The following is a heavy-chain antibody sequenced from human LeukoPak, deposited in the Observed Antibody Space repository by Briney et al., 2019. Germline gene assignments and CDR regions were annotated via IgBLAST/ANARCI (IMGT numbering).Heavy chain of an antibody. J-gene: IGHJ4*02. Sequence: PGESLKISCKGSGYSFTSYWIGWVRQMPGKGLEWMGIIYPGDSDTRYSPSFQGQVTISADKSISTAYLQWSSLKASDTAMYYCARMKAYYYDSSGYYREFDYWGQGTLVTVSS. CDR3: ARMKAYYYDSSGYYREFDY. D-gene: IGHD3-22*01. CDR2: IYPGDSDT. V-gene: IGHV5-51*01. CDR1: GYSFTSYW.